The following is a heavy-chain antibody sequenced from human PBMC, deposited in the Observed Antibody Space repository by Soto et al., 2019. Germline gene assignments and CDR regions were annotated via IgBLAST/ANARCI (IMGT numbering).Heavy chain of an antibody. CDR2: INHSGST. V-gene: IGHV4-34*01. CDR1: GGSFSGYY. CDR3: ARGYYDFWSGYYTLYYFDY. D-gene: IGHD3-3*01. J-gene: IGHJ4*02. Sequence: QVQLQQWGAGLLKPSETLSLTCAVYGGSFSGYYWSWIRQPPGQGLEWIGEINHSGSTNYNPSLKRRVTISVDTSKNQFSLKLSSVTAADTAVYYCARGYYDFWSGYYTLYYFDYWGQGTLVTVSS.